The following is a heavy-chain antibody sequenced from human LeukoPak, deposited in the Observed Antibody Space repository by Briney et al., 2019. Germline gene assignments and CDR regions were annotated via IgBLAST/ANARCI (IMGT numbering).Heavy chain of an antibody. CDR2: VSPSGGRT. D-gene: IGHD2-2*01. CDR1: GFTFSSYA. Sequence: TGGSLRLSCGASGFTFSSYATSWVRQTPGRGLEWVAGVSPSGGRTLYADSVEGRFTISRDNSNDTVYLQLSSLRAEDSALYYCAKVRGVYCSSPACYYYDSWGQGTPVTVSS. J-gene: IGHJ4*02. CDR3: AKVRGVYCSSPACYYYDS. V-gene: IGHV3-23*01.